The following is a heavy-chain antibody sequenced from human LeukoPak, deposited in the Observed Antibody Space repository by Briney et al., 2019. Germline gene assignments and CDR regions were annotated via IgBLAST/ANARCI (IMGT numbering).Heavy chain of an antibody. Sequence: GGSLRLSCTASGFTVSNNYMSWVRQAPGKGLEWVSISYSDSNTNYSDSVKGRFTISRDTSQNTLSLQMNSLRAEDTAVYYCVRKNRDFNAAFDIWGQGTVVTVSS. CDR2: SYSDSNT. CDR3: VRKNRDFNAAFDI. CDR1: GFTVSNNY. V-gene: IGHV3-53*01. J-gene: IGHJ3*02. D-gene: IGHD1-14*01.